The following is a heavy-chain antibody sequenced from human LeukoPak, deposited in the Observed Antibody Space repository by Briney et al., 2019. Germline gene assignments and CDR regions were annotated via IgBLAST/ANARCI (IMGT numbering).Heavy chain of an antibody. CDR2: ISSNGGST. J-gene: IGHJ5*02. D-gene: IGHD2-2*01. CDR3: ARSTRQDIVVVPAAPFDP. V-gene: IGHV3-64*01. Sequence: GGSLRLSCAASGFTLSSYAMHWVRQAPGKGLEYVSAISSNGGSTYYANSVKGRFTISRDNSKNTLYLQMGSLRAEDMAVYYCARSTRQDIVVVPAAPFDPWGQGTLVTVSS. CDR1: GFTLSSYA.